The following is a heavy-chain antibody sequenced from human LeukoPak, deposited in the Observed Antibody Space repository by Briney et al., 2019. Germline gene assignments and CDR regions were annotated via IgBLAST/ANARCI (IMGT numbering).Heavy chain of an antibody. V-gene: IGHV3-11*01. CDR1: GFTFSTYW. CDR3: ARELSSWPLYYYYGMDV. J-gene: IGHJ6*02. D-gene: IGHD6-13*01. CDR2: ISSSGSTI. Sequence: GGSLRLSCAASGFTFSTYWMSWVRQAPGKGLEWVSYISSSGSTIYYADSVKGRFTISRDNAKNSLYLQMNSLRAEDTAVYYCARELSSWPLYYYYGMDVWGQGTTVTVSS.